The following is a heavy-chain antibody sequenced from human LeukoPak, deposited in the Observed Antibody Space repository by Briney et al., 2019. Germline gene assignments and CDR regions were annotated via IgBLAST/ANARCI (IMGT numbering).Heavy chain of an antibody. D-gene: IGHD3-22*01. Sequence: SVKVSCKASGGTFSRFTISWVRQAPGQGFEWMGGVTPIFGTANFAQRFQGRVSIAADESTSTAFMELSSLRFEDTAVYYCAREWGLESSGFYYAYWGQGTLVTVSS. V-gene: IGHV1-69*13. J-gene: IGHJ4*02. CDR2: VTPIFGTA. CDR1: GGTFSRFT. CDR3: AREWGLESSGFYYAY.